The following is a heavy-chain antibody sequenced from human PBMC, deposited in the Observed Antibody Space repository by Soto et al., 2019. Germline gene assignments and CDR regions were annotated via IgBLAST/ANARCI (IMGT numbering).Heavy chain of an antibody. V-gene: IGHV4-39*01. CDR1: GGSISSISYY. J-gene: IGHJ4*02. CDR2: IYYAGAT. Sequence: SETLSLTCTVSGGSISSISYYWGWIRQPPGKGLEWIGSIYYAGATYHNPSLKSRVTTSVDPSKNRFSLKLSSVTAADTAVYYCARHLYGSGWYPYYFDFWGQGTLVTVSS. D-gene: IGHD6-19*01. CDR3: ARHLYGSGWYPYYFDF.